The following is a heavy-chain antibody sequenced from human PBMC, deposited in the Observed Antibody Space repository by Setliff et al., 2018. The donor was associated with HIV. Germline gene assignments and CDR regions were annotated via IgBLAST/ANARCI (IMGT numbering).Heavy chain of an antibody. Sequence: SETLSLTCTVSGGSISNSRYYWSWIRQPPGKGLEWIGSIYYSGSTYYNPSLKSRVTISVDTSKNQFSLKLSSVTAADAAVYYCASRVYYYDSSGYLREEGFDPWGQGTQVTVP. D-gene: IGHD3-22*01. V-gene: IGHV4-39*01. J-gene: IGHJ5*02. CDR2: IYYSGST. CDR3: ASRVYYYDSSGYLREEGFDP. CDR1: GGSISNSRYY.